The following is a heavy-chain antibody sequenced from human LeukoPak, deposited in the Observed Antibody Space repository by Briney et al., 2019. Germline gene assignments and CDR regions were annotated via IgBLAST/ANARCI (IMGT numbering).Heavy chain of an antibody. Sequence: ASETLSLTCTVSGGSIRNYYWSWIRQPPGKGLEWIGYIYYSGSTNYNPSLKSRVTISVDTSKNQFSLKLRSVTAADTAVYYCARVTGYMIEDYFDNWGQGTLVTVSS. CDR1: GGSIRNYY. D-gene: IGHD3-22*01. CDR3: ARVTGYMIEDYFDN. CDR2: IYYSGST. V-gene: IGHV4-59*01. J-gene: IGHJ4*02.